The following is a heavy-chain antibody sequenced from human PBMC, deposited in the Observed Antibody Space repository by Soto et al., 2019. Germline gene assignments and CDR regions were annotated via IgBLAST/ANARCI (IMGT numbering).Heavy chain of an antibody. CDR2: VSGSGGSV. D-gene: IGHD2-2*01. CDR1: GFTFSSYG. Sequence: EVQLLESGGDLVQPGGSLTLSCAAAGFTFSSYGMSWVRQAPGKGLEWVSAVSGSGGSVYYADSVRGRFTISRDNSKNTLYLQVNSLRAEDTAIYYCAKGSVVGADHSYGMDVWGQGTTVTVSS. V-gene: IGHV3-23*01. CDR3: AKGSVVGADHSYGMDV. J-gene: IGHJ6*02.